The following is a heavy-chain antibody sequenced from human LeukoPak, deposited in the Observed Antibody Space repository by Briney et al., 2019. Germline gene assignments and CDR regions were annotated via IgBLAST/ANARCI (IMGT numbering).Heavy chain of an antibody. CDR1: GFTFSSNW. Sequence: QSGGSLRLSCAASGFTFSSNWMSWVRQAPGKGLEWVANIKEDGSEKYYVDSVKGRFTISRDNSKNTLYLQMNSLSAEDSAVYYCAREGSFYDSSGLDYWGQGTPVTVSS. D-gene: IGHD3-22*01. CDR3: AREGSFYDSSGLDY. J-gene: IGHJ4*02. V-gene: IGHV3-7*01. CDR2: IKEDGSEK.